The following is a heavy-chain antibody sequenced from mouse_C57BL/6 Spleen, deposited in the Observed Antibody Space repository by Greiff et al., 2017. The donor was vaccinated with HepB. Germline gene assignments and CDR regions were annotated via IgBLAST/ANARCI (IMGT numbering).Heavy chain of an antibody. CDR2: INPNYGTT. V-gene: IGHV1-39*01. CDR3: ARNYDYGAYWYFDV. J-gene: IGHJ1*03. Sequence: EVKLQESGPELVKPGASVKISCKASGYSFTDYNMNWVKQSNGKSLEWIGVINPNYGTTSYNQKFKGKATLTVDQSSSTAYMQLNSLTSEDSAVYYCARNYDYGAYWYFDVWGTGTTVTVSS. D-gene: IGHD2-4*01. CDR1: GYSFTDYN.